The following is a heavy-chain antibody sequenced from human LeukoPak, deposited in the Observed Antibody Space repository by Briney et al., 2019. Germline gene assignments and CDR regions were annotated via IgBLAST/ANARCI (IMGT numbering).Heavy chain of an antibody. CDR3: ARDHSGSYLDYYMDV. CDR2: IIPIFGTA. CDR1: GGTFSSYA. V-gene: IGHV1-69*05. D-gene: IGHD1-26*01. J-gene: IGHJ6*03. Sequence: VASVKVSCKASGGTFSSYAISWVRQAPGQGLEWMGRIIPIFGTANYAQKFQGRVTITTDESTSTAYMELSSLRSEDTAVYYCARDHSGSYLDYYMDVWGKGTTVTVSS.